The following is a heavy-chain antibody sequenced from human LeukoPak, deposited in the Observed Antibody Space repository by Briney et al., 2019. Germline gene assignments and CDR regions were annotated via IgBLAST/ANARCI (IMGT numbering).Heavy chain of an antibody. D-gene: IGHD3-9*01. J-gene: IGHJ4*02. CDR2: IFQGGGEI. V-gene: IGHV3-NL1*01. CDR3: AKGRRSLVSAFDY. Sequence: GGSLRLSCEASGFSFPYGMSWVRQAPGKGLEWVSSIFQGGGEIHYADSVRGRFTISKDNSKSTLFLQMNSLRAEDTAVYYCAKGRRSLVSAFDYWGQGTLVTVSS. CDR1: GFSFPYG.